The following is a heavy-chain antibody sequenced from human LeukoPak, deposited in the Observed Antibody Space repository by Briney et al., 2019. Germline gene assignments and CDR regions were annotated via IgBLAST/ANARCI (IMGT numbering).Heavy chain of an antibody. CDR3: ARLLGYCSSTSCYDSAFDI. Sequence: PSETLSLTCTVSGVSISSSRDYWGWVRQPPGKGLEWLGSMYYSGNSHYNPSLKSRVTRSGDTSKNQFSLKLSSVTAADTAVYYCARLLGYCSSTSCYDSAFDIWGQGTMVTVSS. V-gene: IGHV4-39*01. CDR2: MYYSGNS. CDR1: GVSISSSRDY. D-gene: IGHD2-2*01. J-gene: IGHJ3*02.